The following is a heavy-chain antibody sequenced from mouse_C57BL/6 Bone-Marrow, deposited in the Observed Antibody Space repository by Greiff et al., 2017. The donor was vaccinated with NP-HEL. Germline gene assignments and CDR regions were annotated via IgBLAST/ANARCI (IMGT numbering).Heavy chain of an antibody. CDR2: ISYSGST. D-gene: IGHD2-2*01. CDR3: ARSPLWLRRNYYAMDY. CDR1: GYSITSDY. Sequence: EVNVVESGPGLAKPSQTLSLTCSVTGYSITSDYWNWIRKFPGNKLEYMGYISYSGSTYYNPSLKSRISITRDTSKNQYYLQLNSVTTEDTATYDCARSPLWLRRNYYAMDYWGQGTSVTVSS. V-gene: IGHV3-8*01. J-gene: IGHJ4*01.